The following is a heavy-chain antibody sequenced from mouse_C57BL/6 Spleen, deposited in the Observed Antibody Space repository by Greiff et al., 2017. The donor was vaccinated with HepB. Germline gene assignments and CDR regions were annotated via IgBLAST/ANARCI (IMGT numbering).Heavy chain of an antibody. J-gene: IGHJ4*01. CDR1: GFNIKDDY. V-gene: IGHV14-4*01. CDR3: TTRQLRLRGAMDY. Sequence: EVKLMESGAELVRPGASVKLSCTASGFNIKDDYMHWVKQRPEQGLEWIGWIDPENGDTEYASKFQGKATITADTSSNTAYLQLSSLTSEDTAVYYCTTRQLRLRGAMDYWGQGTSVTVSS. D-gene: IGHD3-2*02. CDR2: IDPENGDT.